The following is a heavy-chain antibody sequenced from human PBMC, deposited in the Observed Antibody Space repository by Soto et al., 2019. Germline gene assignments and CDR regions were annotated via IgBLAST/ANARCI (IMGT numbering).Heavy chain of an antibody. CDR3: ARGLGRGVFNWFDP. J-gene: IGHJ5*02. CDR1: GYTFTSYA. CDR2: INAGKGNT. D-gene: IGHD3-10*01. Sequence: QVQLVQSGAEVKKPGASVKVSCKASGYTFTSYAMHWVRQAPGQRLEWMGWINAGKGNTKYSQKFQGRVTITRDTSASTAYMELSSLRSEDTAVYYCARGLGRGVFNWFDPWGQGTLVTVSS. V-gene: IGHV1-3*01.